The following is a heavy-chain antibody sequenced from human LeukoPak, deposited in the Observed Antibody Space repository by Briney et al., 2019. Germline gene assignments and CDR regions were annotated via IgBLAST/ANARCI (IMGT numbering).Heavy chain of an antibody. D-gene: IGHD1-1*01. CDR2: INHSGST. CDR1: GGSFRGYY. Sequence: SETLSLTCAVYGGSFRGYYWSWIRQPPGKGLEWIGEINHSGSTNYNPSLKSRVTISVDTSKNQFSLKLTSVTAADTAVYYCARLGATTGLFHFDYWGQGTLVTVSS. CDR3: ARLGATTGLFHFDY. J-gene: IGHJ4*02. V-gene: IGHV4-34*01.